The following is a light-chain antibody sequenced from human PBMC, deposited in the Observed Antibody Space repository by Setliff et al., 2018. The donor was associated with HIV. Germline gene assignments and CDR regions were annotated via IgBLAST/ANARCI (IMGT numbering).Light chain of an antibody. V-gene: IGLV2-8*01. CDR2: EVT. CDR3: SSYAGTNNLV. Sequence: QSVLTQPPSASGSPGQSVTISCTGTSSDVGGYNYVSWYQQHPGKAPKLMISEVTKRPSGVPDRFSGSKSGNTASLTVSGLQAEDEADYYCSSYAGTNNLVFGGGTKSPS. J-gene: IGLJ2*01. CDR1: SSDVGGYNY.